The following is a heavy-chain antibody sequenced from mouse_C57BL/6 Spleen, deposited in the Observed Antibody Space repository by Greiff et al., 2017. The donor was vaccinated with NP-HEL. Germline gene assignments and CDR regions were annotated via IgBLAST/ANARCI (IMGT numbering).Heavy chain of an antibody. Sequence: EVQLQQSGPVLVKPGASVKMSCKASGYTFTDYYMNWVKQSHGKSLKWIGVINPYNGGTSYNQKFKGKATLTVDKSSSTAYMELNSLTSEDSAVYYCARRLTTVEGAWFAYWGQGTLVTVSA. J-gene: IGHJ3*01. CDR1: GYTFTDYY. CDR3: ARRLTTVEGAWFAY. V-gene: IGHV1-19*01. D-gene: IGHD1-1*01. CDR2: INPYNGGT.